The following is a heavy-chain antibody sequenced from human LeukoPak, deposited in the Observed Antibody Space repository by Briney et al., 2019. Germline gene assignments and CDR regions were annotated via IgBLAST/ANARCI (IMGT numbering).Heavy chain of an antibody. J-gene: IGHJ3*02. CDR3: ARRSPIIAAGDAYDI. CDR1: GGSINGFY. D-gene: IGHD6-13*01. CDR2: IFTDGST. V-gene: IGHV4-4*07. Sequence: PSETLSLTCTVSGGSINGFYWSWVRQPAGKGLEWIGRIFTDGSTAYNPSLQSRLTVSIDMSKNQFSLRLTSVTAADTAVYYCARRSPIIAAGDAYDIWGQGTLVTVSS.